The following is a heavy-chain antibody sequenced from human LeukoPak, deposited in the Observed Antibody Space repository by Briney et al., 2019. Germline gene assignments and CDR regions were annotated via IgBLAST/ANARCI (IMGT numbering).Heavy chain of an antibody. CDR2: ISSSGSTT. D-gene: IGHD3-16*01. CDR3: AKDERVLRDGSDP. V-gene: IGHV3-48*03. Sequence: PGGSLRLSCAASGFSFSSYEMNWVRQAPGKGLEWVSYISSSGSTTYYADSVKGRFTISRDNSKNTLYLQMNSLRAEDTAVYYCAKDERVLRDGSDPWGQGTLVTVSS. J-gene: IGHJ5*02. CDR1: GFSFSSYE.